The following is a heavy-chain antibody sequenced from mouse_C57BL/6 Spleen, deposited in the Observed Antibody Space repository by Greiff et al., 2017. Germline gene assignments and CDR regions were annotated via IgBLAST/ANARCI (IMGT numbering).Heavy chain of an antibody. D-gene: IGHD2-2*01. CDR3: ARELGYDDAMDY. CDR2: ISDGGSYT. CDR1: GFTFSSYA. J-gene: IGHJ4*01. V-gene: IGHV5-4*01. Sequence: EVKVVESGGGLVKPGGSLKLSCAASGFTFSSYAMSWVRQTPEQRLEWVATISDGGSYTYYPDNVKGRFTISRDNAKNNLYLQMSHLKSEDTAMYYCARELGYDDAMDYWGQGTSVTVSS.